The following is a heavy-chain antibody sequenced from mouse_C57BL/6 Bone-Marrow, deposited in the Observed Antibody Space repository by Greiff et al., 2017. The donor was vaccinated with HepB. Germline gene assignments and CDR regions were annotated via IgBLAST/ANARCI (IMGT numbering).Heavy chain of an antibody. D-gene: IGHD1-1*01. V-gene: IGHV3-1*01. Sequence: EVQLVESGPGMVKPSQSLSLTCTVTGYSITSGYDWHWIRHFPGNKLEWMGYISYSGSTNYNPSLKSRISITHDTSKNHFFLKWKSVTTEDTATYYCARGYYGKVAWFAYWGQGTLVTVSA. CDR2: ISYSGST. CDR3: ARGYYGKVAWFAY. CDR1: GYSITSGYD. J-gene: IGHJ3*01.